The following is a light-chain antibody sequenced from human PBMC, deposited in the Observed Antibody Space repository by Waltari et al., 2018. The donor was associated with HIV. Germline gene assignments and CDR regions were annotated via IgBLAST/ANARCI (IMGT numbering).Light chain of an antibody. CDR1: QSISSY. CDR3: QEYDTQYHK. Sequence: DIQMTQSPSSLSASVGDRVTITCRASQSISSYLNWYQQKPGKAPKLLIYAASSLQSGVPSRFSGSGSGTEFTLTITSLQPDDFATYYCQEYDTQYHKFGQGTKV. CDR2: AAS. J-gene: IGKJ1*01. V-gene: IGKV1-39*01.